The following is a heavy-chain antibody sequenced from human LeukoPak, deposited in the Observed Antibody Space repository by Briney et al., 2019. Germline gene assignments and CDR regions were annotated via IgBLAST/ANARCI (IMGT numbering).Heavy chain of an antibody. CDR3: AREPPQRGSFPYNWFDP. J-gene: IGHJ5*02. CDR2: IYYSGST. Sequence: SETLSLTCTVSGGSISSSSYYWGWIRQPPGKGLEWIGSIYYSGSTNYNPSLKSRVTMSVDTSKNQFSLKLSSVTAADTAVYYCAREPPQRGSFPYNWFDPWGQGTLVTVSS. D-gene: IGHD3-10*01. CDR1: GGSISSSSYY. V-gene: IGHV4-39*07.